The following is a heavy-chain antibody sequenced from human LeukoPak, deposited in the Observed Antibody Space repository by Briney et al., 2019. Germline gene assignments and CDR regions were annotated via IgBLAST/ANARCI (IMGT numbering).Heavy chain of an antibody. D-gene: IGHD4-17*01. V-gene: IGHV3-30*18. CDR3: AKDLDIPNDYGDYKAYYYGMDV. CDR2: ISYDGSNK. Sequence: GGSLRLSCAASGFTFSSYGMHWVRQAPGKGLEWVAVISYDGSNKYYADSVKGRFTISRDNSKNTLYLQMNSLRAEDTAVYYCAKDLDIPNDYGDYKAYYYGMDVWGQGTTVTVSS. J-gene: IGHJ6*02. CDR1: GFTFSSYG.